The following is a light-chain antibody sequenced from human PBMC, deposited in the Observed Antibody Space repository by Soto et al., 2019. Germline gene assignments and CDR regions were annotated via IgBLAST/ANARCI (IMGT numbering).Light chain of an antibody. CDR3: KQYSTYAT. V-gene: IGKV1-5*03. CDR2: KAS. Sequence: DIQMTQSPSTLSGSVGDRVTITCLASQTISSWLAWYQQKPGKAPRLLIYKASTLKSGVQSRFSGSGSGSEFNFTITGLQPDDFATYFCKQYSTYATXGQGTRLEIK. J-gene: IGKJ5*01. CDR1: QTISSW.